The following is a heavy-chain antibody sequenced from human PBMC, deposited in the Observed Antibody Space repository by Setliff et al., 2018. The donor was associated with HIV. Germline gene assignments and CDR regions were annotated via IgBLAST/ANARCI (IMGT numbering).Heavy chain of an antibody. CDR3: VKGGSDSSSWSY. CDR1: GFTFSNSG. V-gene: IGHV3-30*02. Sequence: PGESLKISCAASGFTFSNSGMHWVRQAPGKGLEWVAFIYSDGDNKYYVDSVRGRFTISRDNSKNLLYMDMTSLSAADAAAYYCVKGGSDSSSWSYWGQGTLVTVSS. D-gene: IGHD6-13*01. J-gene: IGHJ4*02. CDR2: IYSDGDNK.